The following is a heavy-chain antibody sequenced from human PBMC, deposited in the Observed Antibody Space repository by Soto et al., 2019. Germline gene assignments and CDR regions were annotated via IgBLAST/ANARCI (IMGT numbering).Heavy chain of an antibody. CDR2: SKPSGGST. Sequence: ASVKVSCKASGYTFTSYYMHWVRQAPGQGLEWMGRSKPSGGSTSYAQKMQGRVTMTRDTSTSTIYMELSSLRSEDTAVYYCARMVVGATGDAFDIWGQGTMVTVSS. CDR3: ARMVVGATGDAFDI. J-gene: IGHJ3*02. V-gene: IGHV1-46*04. D-gene: IGHD1-26*01. CDR1: GYTFTSYY.